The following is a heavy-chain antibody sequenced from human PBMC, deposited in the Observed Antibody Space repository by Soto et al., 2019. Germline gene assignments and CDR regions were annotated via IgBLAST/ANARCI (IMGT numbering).Heavy chain of an antibody. CDR1: GGSISSGDYY. J-gene: IGHJ4*02. CDR2: IYYSGST. Sequence: PSETLSLTCTVSGGSISSGDYYWSWIRQHPGKGLEWIGYIYYSGSTFYNPSLKSRVSISVDTSKNQFSLKLSSVTAADTAVYYCARGRPKHILTGYYKTGFDYWGQGTLVTVSS. D-gene: IGHD3-9*01. V-gene: IGHV4-31*02. CDR3: ARGRPKHILTGYYKTGFDY.